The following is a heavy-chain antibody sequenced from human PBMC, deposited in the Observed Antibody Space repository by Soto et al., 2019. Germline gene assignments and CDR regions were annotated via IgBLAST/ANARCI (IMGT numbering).Heavy chain of an antibody. D-gene: IGHD4-17*01. Sequence: SETLSLTCTVSGGSISSFYWSWIRQPAGKGLEWIGRIYSGGRNNYNPSLKSRVTMSVDTSKNQFSLKLSSVTAADTAVYYCARHLAHDYGDYFDYWGQGTLVTVSS. CDR2: IYSGGRN. CDR1: GGSISSFY. J-gene: IGHJ4*02. CDR3: ARHLAHDYGDYFDY. V-gene: IGHV4-4*07.